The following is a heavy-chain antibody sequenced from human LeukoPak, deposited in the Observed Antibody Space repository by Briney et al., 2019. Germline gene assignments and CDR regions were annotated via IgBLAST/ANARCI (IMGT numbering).Heavy chain of an antibody. CDR1: GFTFSNYA. J-gene: IGHJ4*02. D-gene: IGHD2-2*01. Sequence: GGSLRLSCVASGFTFSNYAMHWVRQAPAKGLEWVTVISYDGTNKYYEDSVKGRFTISRDNSKNTLYLQMNSLRTEDAAVYYCARDAVVRDCSSTSCPPTYWGQGTLVTVSS. V-gene: IGHV3-30*04. CDR2: ISYDGTNK. CDR3: ARDAVVRDCSSTSCPPTY.